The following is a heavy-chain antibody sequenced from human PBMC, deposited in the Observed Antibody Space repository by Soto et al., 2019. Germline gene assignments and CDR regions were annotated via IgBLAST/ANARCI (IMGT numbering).Heavy chain of an antibody. J-gene: IGHJ6*02. Sequence: KVSCNSSVYAFTRDDINCVRQAPGQGLEWMGWMNPNSGNTGYAQKFQGRVTMTRNTSISTAYMELSSLRSEDTAVYYCANLAGSSSSFYYYGMDGWGQGTSVTFSS. V-gene: IGHV1-8*01. CDR1: VYAFTRDD. CDR3: ANLAGSSSSFYYYGMDG. D-gene: IGHD6-6*01. CDR2: MNPNSGNT.